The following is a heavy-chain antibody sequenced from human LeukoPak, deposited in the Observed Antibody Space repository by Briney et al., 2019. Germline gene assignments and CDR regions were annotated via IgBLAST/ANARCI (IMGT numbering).Heavy chain of an antibody. CDR3: AKDLYNNWAYYMDV. CDR2: INRGSDTS. V-gene: IGHV3-48*04. D-gene: IGHD1-1*01. CDR1: GFTFSAYS. J-gene: IGHJ6*03. Sequence: GGSLRLSCAASGFTFSAYSMNWVRQAPGKGPEWVSYINRGSDTSFYADSVKGRFTVSRDNAKNTLYLQMNSLRAEDTAVYYCAKDLYNNWAYYMDVWGKGTTVTVSS.